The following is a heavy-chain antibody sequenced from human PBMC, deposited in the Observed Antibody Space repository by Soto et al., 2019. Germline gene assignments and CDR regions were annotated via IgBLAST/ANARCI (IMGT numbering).Heavy chain of an antibody. CDR2: IYYTGST. V-gene: IGHV4-59*01. CDR1: GGSIRSYY. D-gene: IGHD5-18*01. CDR3: VRDSYNFDD. Sequence: SETLSLTCTVSGGSIRSYYWSWIRQPPGKGLEWIGYIYYTGSTDYNPSLKSRVTMSVDTSKNQFSLKLRSVTAADTAVYYCVRDSYNFDDWGQGILVTVSS. J-gene: IGHJ4*02.